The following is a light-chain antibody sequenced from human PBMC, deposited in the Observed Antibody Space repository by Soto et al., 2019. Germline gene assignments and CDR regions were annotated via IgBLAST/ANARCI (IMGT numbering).Light chain of an antibody. V-gene: IGKV3-20*01. CDR1: QSVSSSY. Sequence: DIVLTQSPGTLSLSPGERATLSCRASQSVSSSYLAWCQQKPGQAPRLLIYGASGRATGIPDRFSGSGSGTDFTLTISRLEPEDFAVYYCQQYGISLTFGGGTKVEIK. CDR2: GAS. CDR3: QQYGISLT. J-gene: IGKJ4*01.